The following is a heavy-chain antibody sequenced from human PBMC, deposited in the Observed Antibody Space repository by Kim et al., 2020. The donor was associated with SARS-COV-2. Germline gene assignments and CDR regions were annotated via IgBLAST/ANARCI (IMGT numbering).Heavy chain of an antibody. Sequence: SETLSLTCTVSGGSISSGGYYWSWIRQHPGKGLEWIGYIYYSGSTYYNPSLKSRVTISVDTSKNQFSLKLSSVTAADTAVYYCARGGGVGFFDWSYTRPSFRFDYWGQGTLVTVSS. J-gene: IGHJ4*02. CDR1: GGSISSGGYY. CDR3: ARGGGVGFFDWSYTRPSFRFDY. CDR2: IYYSGST. V-gene: IGHV4-31*03. D-gene: IGHD3-9*01.